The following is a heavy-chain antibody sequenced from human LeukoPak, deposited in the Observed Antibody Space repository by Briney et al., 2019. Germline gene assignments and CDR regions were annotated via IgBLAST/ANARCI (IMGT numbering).Heavy chain of an antibody. CDR2: IKQDGSEK. J-gene: IGHJ5*02. CDR3: AREIIVAVTQSNWFDP. V-gene: IGHV3-7*01. CDR1: GFTFSSYW. D-gene: IGHD2-21*02. Sequence: GGSLRLSCAASGFTFSSYWMSWVRQAPGKGLEWVANIKQDGSEKYYVDSVKGRFTISRDNAKNSLYLQMNSLRAEDTAVYYCAREIIVAVTQSNWFDPWGQGTLVTVSS.